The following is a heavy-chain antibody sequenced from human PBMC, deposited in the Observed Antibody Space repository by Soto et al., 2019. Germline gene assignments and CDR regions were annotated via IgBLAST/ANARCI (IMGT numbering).Heavy chain of an antibody. J-gene: IGHJ4*02. D-gene: IGHD2-15*01. CDR3: ARSGREVDY. V-gene: IGHV3-7*01. CDR1: GFTFSHYW. Sequence: EVQLVESGGDLVQPGGSLRLSCAVSGFTFSHYWMTWVRQAPGKGLELVANIKEDGSEKNYVDSVKDRFTISRDNAKNSLYLQMNSLRAEDTAVYYCARSGREVDYWGQGTRVIVSS. CDR2: IKEDGSEK.